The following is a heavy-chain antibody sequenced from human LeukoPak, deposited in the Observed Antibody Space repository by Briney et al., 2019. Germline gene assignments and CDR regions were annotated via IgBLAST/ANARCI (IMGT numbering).Heavy chain of an antibody. J-gene: IGHJ4*02. CDR1: GGSISSSSYY. V-gene: IGHV4-61*01. D-gene: IGHD6-6*01. Sequence: SETLSLTCTVSGGSISSSSYYWSWIRQPPGKGLEWIGYIYYSGSTNYNPSLKSRVTISVDTSKNQFSLKLSSVTAADTAVYYCARGFSLVAARPYYFDYWGQGTLVTVSS. CDR2: IYYSGST. CDR3: ARGFSLVAARPYYFDY.